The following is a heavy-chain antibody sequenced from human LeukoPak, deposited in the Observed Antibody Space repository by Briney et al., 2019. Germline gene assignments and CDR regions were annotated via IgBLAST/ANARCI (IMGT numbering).Heavy chain of an antibody. Sequence: GASVKVSCKASGYTFTAYYMHWVRQAPGQGLEWMGWINPDSGGTNYAQKFQGRVTMTRDTSISTAYMELNRLTSDDTAVYHCARDRSPAPGRSYGRGHSDYWGQGTLVTVSS. D-gene: IGHD5-18*01. J-gene: IGHJ4*02. CDR1: GYTFTAYY. CDR2: INPDSGGT. CDR3: ARDRSPAPGRSYGRGHSDY. V-gene: IGHV1-2*02.